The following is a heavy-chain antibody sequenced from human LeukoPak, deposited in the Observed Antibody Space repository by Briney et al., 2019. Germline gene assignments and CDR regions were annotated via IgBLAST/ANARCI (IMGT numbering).Heavy chain of an antibody. V-gene: IGHV4-38-2*02. J-gene: IGHJ5*02. Sequence: SETLSLTCTVSGYSISSGYFWVWIRQPPGKGLEWIGSIYHSGRTYYNPSLKSLVTISVDTSKNQFSLKLSSVTAADTAVYYCARDNSVRDEAWWFNPWGQGTLATVSS. D-gene: IGHD5-24*01. CDR3: ARDNSVRDEAWWFNP. CDR2: IYHSGRT. CDR1: GYSISSGYF.